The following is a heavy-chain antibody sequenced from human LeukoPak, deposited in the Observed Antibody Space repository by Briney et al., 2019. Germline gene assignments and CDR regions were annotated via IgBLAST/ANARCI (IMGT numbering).Heavy chain of an antibody. CDR3: AREDSSGPSY. Sequence: PGRSLRLSCTASGFRFSSYGIHWVRQTPGKGLEWVALVSYDGSNKYYADSVKGRFTTSRDNSKNTLYLQMNSLRAEDTAVYYCAREDSSGPSYWGQGTLVTVSS. J-gene: IGHJ4*02. CDR1: GFRFSSYG. V-gene: IGHV3-33*01. D-gene: IGHD6-25*01. CDR2: VSYDGSNK.